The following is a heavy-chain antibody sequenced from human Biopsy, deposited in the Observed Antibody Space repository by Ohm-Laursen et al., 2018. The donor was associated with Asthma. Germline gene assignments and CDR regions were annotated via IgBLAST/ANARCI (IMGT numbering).Heavy chain of an antibody. V-gene: IGHV4-31*11. CDR3: ARAQDYYDSRGYYRSFDY. D-gene: IGHD3-22*01. CDR2: IYYSGST. J-gene: IGHJ4*02. Sequence: TLSLTCAVPYGSITSGGYYWTWIRQHPGKGLEWIGLIYYSGSTYYNPSLKSRVSIPIDTSKNQFSLKLSSVTAADTAVYYRARAQDYYDSRGYYRSFDYWGQGTLVTVSS. CDR1: YGSITSGGYY.